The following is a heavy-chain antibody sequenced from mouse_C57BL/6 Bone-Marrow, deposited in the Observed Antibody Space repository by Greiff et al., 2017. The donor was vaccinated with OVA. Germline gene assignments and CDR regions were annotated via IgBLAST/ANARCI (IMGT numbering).Heavy chain of an antibody. V-gene: IGHV5-4*01. J-gene: IGHJ4*01. CDR1: GFTFSSYA. D-gene: IGHD1-1*01. CDR3: ARDYGSSYYYAMDY. Sequence: EVMLVESGGGLVKPGGSLKLSCAASGFTFSSYAMSWVRQTPEKRLEWVATISDGGSYTYYPDNVKGRFTISRDNAKNNLYLQMSHLKSEDTAMDYCARDYGSSYYYAMDYWGQGTSVTVSS. CDR2: ISDGGSYT.